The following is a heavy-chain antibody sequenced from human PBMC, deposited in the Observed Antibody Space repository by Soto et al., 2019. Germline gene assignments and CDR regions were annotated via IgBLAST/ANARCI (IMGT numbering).Heavy chain of an antibody. J-gene: IGHJ6*02. V-gene: IGHV3-33*01. CDR3: ARDRIAVAGPSYYGMDV. CDR1: GFTFSSYG. CDR2: IWYDGSNK. Sequence: GGSLRLSCAASGFTFSSYGMHWVRQAPGKGLEWVAVIWYDGSNKYYADSVKGRFTISRDNSKNTLYLQMDSLRAEDTAVYYCARDRIAVAGPSYYGMDVWGQGTTVP. D-gene: IGHD6-19*01.